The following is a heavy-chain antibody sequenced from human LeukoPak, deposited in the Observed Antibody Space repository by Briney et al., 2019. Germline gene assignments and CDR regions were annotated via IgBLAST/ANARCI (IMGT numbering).Heavy chain of an antibody. D-gene: IGHD1-7*01. CDR2: INTDGSGT. CDR1: GFTFSNFW. V-gene: IGHV3-74*01. CDR3: AKDRVWNSLDS. J-gene: IGHJ4*02. Sequence: GGSLRLSCAASGFTFSNFWMNWVRQAPGKGLVWVSRINTDGSGTTYADSVKGRFTISRDNAKNTLYLQMNSLKNDDTAVYYCAKDRVWNSLDSWGQGTLVTVSS.